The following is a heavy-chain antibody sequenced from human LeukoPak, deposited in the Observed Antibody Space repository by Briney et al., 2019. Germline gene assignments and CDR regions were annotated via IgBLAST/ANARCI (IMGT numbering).Heavy chain of an antibody. Sequence: GGSLRLSCAASGFTFSSYSMNWVRQSPGKGLEWVSSISSGSSYIYYADSLKGRFTISRDNSKNTLYLQMNSLRAEDTAVYYCARDYDILTGYPDYGMDVWGQGTTVTVSS. V-gene: IGHV3-21*01. D-gene: IGHD3-9*01. CDR1: GFTFSSYS. CDR3: ARDYDILTGYPDYGMDV. J-gene: IGHJ6*02. CDR2: ISSGSSYI.